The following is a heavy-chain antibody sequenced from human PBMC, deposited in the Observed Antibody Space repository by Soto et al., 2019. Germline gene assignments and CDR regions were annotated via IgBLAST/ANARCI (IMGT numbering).Heavy chain of an antibody. D-gene: IGHD3-10*01. CDR3: ARDRDDYGSGNYYNRIDF. CDR2: IIPIFGTP. CDR1: GGIFSTYA. V-gene: IGHV1-69*01. Sequence: QVQLVQSGAEVKKPGSSVKVSCKASGGIFSTYAISWLRQAPGQGLEWMGGIIPIFGTPNYAQRFQGRVTITADESTSTAYMELSRLRSEDTAVYYCARDRDDYGSGNYYNRIDFWCQGTLVTFSS. J-gene: IGHJ4*02.